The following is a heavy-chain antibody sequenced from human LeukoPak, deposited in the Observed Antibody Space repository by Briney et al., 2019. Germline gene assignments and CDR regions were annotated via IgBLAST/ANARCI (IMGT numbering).Heavy chain of an antibody. V-gene: IGHV1-24*01. J-gene: IGHJ2*01. Sequence: ASVKVSCKVSGYTLTELSMHWVRQAPGKGLEWMGGFDPEDGETIYAQKFQGRVTMTGDTSTDTPYMELSSPRSEDTAVYYCATLPNVLRSYFELWGRGTLVTVSS. D-gene: IGHD3-3*01. CDR3: ATLPNVLRSYFEL. CDR2: FDPEDGET. CDR1: GYTLTELS.